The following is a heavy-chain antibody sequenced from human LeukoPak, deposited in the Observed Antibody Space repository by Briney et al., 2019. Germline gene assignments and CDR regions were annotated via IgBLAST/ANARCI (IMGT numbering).Heavy chain of an antibody. V-gene: IGHV4-34*01. CDR1: GGSFSGYY. J-gene: IGHJ3*02. Sequence: PSETLSLTCAVYGGSFSGYYWSWIRQPPGKGLEWIGEINHSGSTNYNPSLKSRVTISVDTSKNQFSLKLSSVTAADTAVYYCARPSRGWYRGSFDIWGQGTMVTVSS. CDR3: ARPSRGWYRGSFDI. D-gene: IGHD6-19*01. CDR2: INHSGST.